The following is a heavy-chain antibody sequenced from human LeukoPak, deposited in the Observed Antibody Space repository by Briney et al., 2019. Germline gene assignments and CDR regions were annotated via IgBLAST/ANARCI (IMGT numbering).Heavy chain of an antibody. CDR3: AREPPESYYFDY. D-gene: IGHD3/OR15-3a*01. CDR1: GYIFTSHY. Sequence: ASVKVSGKPSGYIFTSHYIHLVRQAPGQGLGWMGIIRPSGGNTDFTQQFQGRVTMTRYMSTGTVYMELSSLTSDDTAVYYCAREPPESYYFDYWGQGTLVIVSS. J-gene: IGHJ4*02. CDR2: IRPSGGNT. V-gene: IGHV1-46*01.